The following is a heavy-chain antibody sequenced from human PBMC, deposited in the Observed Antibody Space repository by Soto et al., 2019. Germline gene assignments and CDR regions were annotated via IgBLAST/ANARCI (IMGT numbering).Heavy chain of an antibody. D-gene: IGHD3-3*01. CDR3: AKEDDLWTNGHFNI. V-gene: IGHV3-23*01. Sequence: EVQLLESGGGWVQPGGSLRLSCAASGFTFSSYDMSGVRQAPGKGLEWVSAISGSGGSAFYADSEKGRFTISRDNSKNTLYVLMNSLRSEDTAIYYCAKEDDLWTNGHFNIWGQGTLVTVSS. CDR1: GFTFSSYD. CDR2: ISGSGGSA. J-gene: IGHJ3*02.